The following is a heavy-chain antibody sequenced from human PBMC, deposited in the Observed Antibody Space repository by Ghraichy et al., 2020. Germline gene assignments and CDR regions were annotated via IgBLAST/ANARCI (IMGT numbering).Heavy chain of an antibody. Sequence: SETLSLTCAVYGGSFSGYYWSWIRQPPGKGLEWIGEINHSGSTNYNPSLKSRVTISVDTSKNQFSLKLSSVTAADTAVYYCARAQNTYYYDSSGHYGMDVWGQGTTVTVSS. CDR2: INHSGST. D-gene: IGHD3-22*01. V-gene: IGHV4-34*01. CDR3: ARAQNTYYYDSSGHYGMDV. J-gene: IGHJ6*02. CDR1: GGSFSGYY.